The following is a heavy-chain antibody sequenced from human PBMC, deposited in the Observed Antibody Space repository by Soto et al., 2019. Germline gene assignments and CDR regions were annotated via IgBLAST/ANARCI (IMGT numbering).Heavy chain of an antibody. CDR3: ARGLDLYGSGSRTFDY. J-gene: IGHJ4*02. D-gene: IGHD3-10*01. CDR2: IYYSGST. V-gene: IGHV4-59*01. Sequence: QVQLQESGPGLVRPSETLSFTCTVSGGSISSYYWSWIRQPPGKGLEWIGYIYYSGSTNYNPSLKSRVTISLDTSKNQFSLKLSSVTAADTAVYYCARGLDLYGSGSRTFDYWGQGSLVIVSS. CDR1: GGSISSYY.